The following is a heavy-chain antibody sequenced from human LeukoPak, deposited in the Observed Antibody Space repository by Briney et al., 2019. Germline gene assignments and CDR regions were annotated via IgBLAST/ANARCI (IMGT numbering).Heavy chain of an antibody. Sequence: ASVKVSCKASGYTFTGYYLHWVRQAPGHGLEWMGWINPNSGDAYYAQRFQGRVTLTRDTSITTAYMELSSLISDDTAVYYCARSIYGYDGYENFDYWGQGTLVTVSS. V-gene: IGHV1-2*02. D-gene: IGHD5-12*01. CDR2: INPNSGDA. J-gene: IGHJ4*02. CDR3: ARSIYGYDGYENFDY. CDR1: GYTFTGYY.